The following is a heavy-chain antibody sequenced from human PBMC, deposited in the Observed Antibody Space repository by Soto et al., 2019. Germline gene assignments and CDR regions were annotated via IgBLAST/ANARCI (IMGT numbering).Heavy chain of an antibody. V-gene: IGHV3-53*01. CDR2: TYSGGNT. D-gene: IGHD3-16*01. Sequence: PGGSLRLSCAASGFTVSSNYVSRLRQAPGKGLELVSFTYSGGNTDYADSVKGRFTTSRDTSKNILYLQMNSLRAEDTAVYYCARAPSPHIMITFGGTRALDYWGQGTLVTVSS. CDR3: ARAPSPHIMITFGGTRALDY. J-gene: IGHJ4*02. CDR1: GFTVSSNY.